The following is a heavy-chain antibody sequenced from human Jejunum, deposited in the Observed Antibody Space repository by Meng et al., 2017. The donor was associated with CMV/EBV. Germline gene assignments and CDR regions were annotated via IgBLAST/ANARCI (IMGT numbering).Heavy chain of an antibody. J-gene: IGHJ4*02. D-gene: IGHD3-3*01. V-gene: IGHV3-23*01. CDR2: IRGSDVTP. CDR1: GFTFTPYA. Sequence: SGFTFTPYAVSWVPQAPGQGLEWFSRIRGSDVTPSYPDSVRGRFTISRDISQNTLYLQMNSLRAEDTAIYHCVKGATFGVTAPGYWGQGTRVTVSS. CDR3: VKGATFGVTAPGY.